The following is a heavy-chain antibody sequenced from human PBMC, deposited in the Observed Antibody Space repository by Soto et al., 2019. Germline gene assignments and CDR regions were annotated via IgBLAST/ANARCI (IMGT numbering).Heavy chain of an antibody. V-gene: IGHV3-33*01. CDR3: ARDREAGMDV. CDR2: IWYDGSNK. CDR1: GFTFSSCC. Sequence: QVQLVESGGGVVQPGRSLRLSCAAFGFTFSSCCMHWVRQAPCKGLEWVAVIWYDGSNKYYADSVKGRFTISRDNSKNTLYLQMNSLRAEDTAVYYCARDREAGMDVWGQGTTVTVSS. J-gene: IGHJ6*02.